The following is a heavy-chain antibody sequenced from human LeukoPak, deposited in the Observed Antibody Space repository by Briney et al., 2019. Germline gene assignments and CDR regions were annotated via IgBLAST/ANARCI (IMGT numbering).Heavy chain of an antibody. Sequence: RASVKVSCKASGYTFTGYYMHWVRQAPGQGLEWMGWINPNSGGTNYAQKFQGRVTMTRDTSISTAYMELSRLRSDDTAVYYCARAPAGYCSSTSCSTGGWFDPWGQGTLVTVSS. CDR3: ARAPAGYCSSTSCSTGGWFDP. J-gene: IGHJ5*02. CDR2: INPNSGGT. V-gene: IGHV1-2*02. CDR1: GYTFTGYY. D-gene: IGHD2-2*01.